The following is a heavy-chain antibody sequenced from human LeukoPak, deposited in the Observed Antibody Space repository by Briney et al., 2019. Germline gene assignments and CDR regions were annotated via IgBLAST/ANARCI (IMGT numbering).Heavy chain of an antibody. CDR1: GGSFSGYY. V-gene: IGHV4-34*01. J-gene: IGHJ4*02. CDR2: INHSGST. CDR3: ASLSEQQDY. Sequence: SSETLSLTCAVYGGSFSGYYWSWIRQPPGKGLEWIGEINHSGSTNYNPSLKSRVTISVDTSKNQFSLKLSSVTAADTAVYYCASLSEQQDYWGQGTLSPSPQ. D-gene: IGHD6-13*01.